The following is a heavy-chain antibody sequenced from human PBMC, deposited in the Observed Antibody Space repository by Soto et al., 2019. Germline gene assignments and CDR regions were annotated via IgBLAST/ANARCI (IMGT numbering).Heavy chain of an antibody. V-gene: IGHV4-4*07. Sequence: ETLSLTCTVSGTSISSYYWSWIRQPAGKGLEWIGRIYNGLNTNYNPALKSRVTMSVDTSKNQFSLNLTSVTAADPAVYYCARVVTNWFDPWGQGTLVTVSS. CDR3: ARVVTNWFDP. D-gene: IGHD2-21*01. CDR2: IYNGLNT. CDR1: GTSISSYY. J-gene: IGHJ5*02.